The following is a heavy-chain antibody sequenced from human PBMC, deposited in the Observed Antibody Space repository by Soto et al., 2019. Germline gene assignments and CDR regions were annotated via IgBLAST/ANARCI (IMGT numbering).Heavy chain of an antibody. J-gene: IGHJ4*01. CDR1: ALSLRRQY. Sequence: SGAMSLPSAVSALSLRRQYWSWLRQAPEKGMEWIGYIYYTGSTNYTPSLRSRVTISVDTSKTQFSLRLSSVTAAETAGYCWARGTHVGDGLHRPMDEWGHGFLVSVA. V-gene: IGHV4-59*11. CDR3: ARGTHVGDGLHRPMDE. CDR2: IYYTGST. D-gene: IGHD3-16*01.